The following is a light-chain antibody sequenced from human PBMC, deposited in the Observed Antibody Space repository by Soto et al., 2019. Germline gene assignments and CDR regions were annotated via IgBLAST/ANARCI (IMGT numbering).Light chain of an antibody. Sequence: QSVLTQPPSVSGAPGQRVTISCAGSSSNIGAGFDVHWYQHLPGTAPKLLIYGNRNRPSGAPDRFSGSKSGASASLAITGLQAEDEAVYYCQSYDTSLSGSWVFGGGTQLTVL. J-gene: IGLJ3*02. CDR3: QSYDTSLSGSWV. CDR2: GNR. V-gene: IGLV1-40*01. CDR1: SSNIGAGFD.